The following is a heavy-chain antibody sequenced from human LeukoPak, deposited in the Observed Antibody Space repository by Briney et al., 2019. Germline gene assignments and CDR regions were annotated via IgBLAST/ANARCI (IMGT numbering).Heavy chain of an antibody. V-gene: IGHV4-59*04. CDR1: GFTFSNYW. CDR3: ASDNY. J-gene: IGHJ4*02. Sequence: GSLRLSCAASGFTFSNYWMSWVRQSPGKGLEWVGSLHYSGDTYYNPSLQSRAPISGDTSKNQFSLNLTSVTAADTALYFCASDNYWGQGTLVTVSS. CDR2: LHYSGDT. D-gene: IGHD3-9*01.